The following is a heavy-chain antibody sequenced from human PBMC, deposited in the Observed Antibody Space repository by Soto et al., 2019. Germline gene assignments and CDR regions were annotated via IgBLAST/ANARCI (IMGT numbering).Heavy chain of an antibody. J-gene: IGHJ4*02. Sequence: TGGSLRLSCAASGFTFSSYAMSWVRQAPGKGLEWVSAISGSGGSTYYADSVKGRFTISRDNSKNTLYLQMNSLRAEDTAVYYCANQGIAAAGRTLDYWGQGTLVTVSS. D-gene: IGHD6-13*01. V-gene: IGHV3-23*01. CDR2: ISGSGGST. CDR1: GFTFSSYA. CDR3: ANQGIAAAGRTLDY.